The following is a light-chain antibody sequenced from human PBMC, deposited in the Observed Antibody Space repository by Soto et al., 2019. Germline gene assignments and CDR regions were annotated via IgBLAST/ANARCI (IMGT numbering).Light chain of an antibody. CDR2: WAS. CDR1: QSVLYNSNNKNH. Sequence: DIVMTQSPDSLAVSLGARATINCKSSQSVLYNSNNKNHLAWYQQKPGQPPKLLIYWASARESGVPDRFSGSGSGTDFTLTISSLQAEDVAVYFCQQYHNTPPMYTFGQGTKLEIK. V-gene: IGKV4-1*01. J-gene: IGKJ2*01. CDR3: QQYHNTPPMYT.